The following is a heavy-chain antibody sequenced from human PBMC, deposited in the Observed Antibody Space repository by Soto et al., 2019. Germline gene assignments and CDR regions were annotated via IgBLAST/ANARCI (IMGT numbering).Heavy chain of an antibody. Sequence: GGSLRLSCAAPGFTFTRYSMNWVRQAPGKGLEWVSSISSTTNYIYYADSMKGRFTVSRDNAKNSVYLEMNSLSAEDTAVYYCARESEDLTSNFDYWGQGTLVTVSS. CDR2: ISSTTNYI. CDR3: ARESEDLTSNFDY. J-gene: IGHJ4*02. V-gene: IGHV3-21*01. CDR1: GFTFTRYS.